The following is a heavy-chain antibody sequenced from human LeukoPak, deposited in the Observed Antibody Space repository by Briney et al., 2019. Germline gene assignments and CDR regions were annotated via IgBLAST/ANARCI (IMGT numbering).Heavy chain of an antibody. D-gene: IGHD3-3*01. Sequence: SETLSLTCTVSGYSISSGYYWGWIRRPPGKGLEWIGSIYHSGSTYYNPSLKSRVTISVDTSKNQFSLKLSSVTAADTAVYYCAGGYDFWSGYYARPFDPWGQGTLVTVSS. CDR3: AGGYDFWSGYYARPFDP. V-gene: IGHV4-38-2*02. CDR2: IYHSGST. CDR1: GYSISSGYY. J-gene: IGHJ5*02.